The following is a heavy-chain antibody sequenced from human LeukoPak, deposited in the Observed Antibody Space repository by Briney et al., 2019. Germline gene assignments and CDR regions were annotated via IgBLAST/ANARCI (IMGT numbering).Heavy chain of an antibody. D-gene: IGHD3-22*01. CDR2: IYYSGST. Sequence: PSETLSLTCTVSGGSISSSSYYWGWIRQPPGKGLEWIGSIYYSGSTYYNPSLKSRVTISVDTSKNQFSLKLSSVTAADTAVYYCARPYYDSSGYVYWGQGTLVTVSS. J-gene: IGHJ4*02. CDR3: ARPYYDSSGYVY. CDR1: GGSISSSSYY. V-gene: IGHV4-39*07.